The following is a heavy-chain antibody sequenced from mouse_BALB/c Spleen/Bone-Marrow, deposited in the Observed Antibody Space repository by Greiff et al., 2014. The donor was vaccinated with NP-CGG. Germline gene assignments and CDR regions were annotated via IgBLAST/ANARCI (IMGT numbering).Heavy chain of an antibody. J-gene: IGHJ3*01. V-gene: IGHV1S81*02. CDR1: GCTFTFYW. Sequence: VQLQQSGAELVRPGASVKLSCKASGCTFTFYWIHRVKQRPGQGLEWIGEINPSNGRTNYNEKFKNKATLTVDKSSSTAYMQLSSLTSEDSAVYFCARYDGPAWFAYWGQGTLVTVSA. CDR2: INPSNGRT. CDR3: ARYDGPAWFAY. D-gene: IGHD2-3*01.